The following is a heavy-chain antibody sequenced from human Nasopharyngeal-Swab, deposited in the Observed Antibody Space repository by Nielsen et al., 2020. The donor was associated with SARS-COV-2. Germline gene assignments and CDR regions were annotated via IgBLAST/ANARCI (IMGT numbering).Heavy chain of an antibody. J-gene: IGHJ5*01. CDR3: ARDRGYGFGHTGWFDS. CDR2: ISHSGTT. D-gene: IGHD5-18*01. V-gene: IGHV4-30-2*01. Sequence: WIRQPLGKGLEWIGYISHSGTTYYNPSLKSRLLISLDRSENQFSLKLNSVTAADTAVYYCARDRGYGFGHTGWFDSWGQGTLVTVSS.